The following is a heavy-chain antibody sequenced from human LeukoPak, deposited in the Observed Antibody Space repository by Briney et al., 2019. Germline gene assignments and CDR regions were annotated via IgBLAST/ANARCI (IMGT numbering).Heavy chain of an antibody. CDR3: ARVEGSSHLDY. V-gene: IGHV4-59*12. CDR2: IYYSGST. J-gene: IGHJ4*02. Sequence: SETLSLTCTVSGGSISSYYWSWIRQPPGKGLEWIGSIYYSGSTYYNPSLKSRVTISVDTSKNQFSLKLSSVTAADTAVYYCARVEGSSHLDYWGQGTLVTVSS. D-gene: IGHD1-26*01. CDR1: GGSISSYY.